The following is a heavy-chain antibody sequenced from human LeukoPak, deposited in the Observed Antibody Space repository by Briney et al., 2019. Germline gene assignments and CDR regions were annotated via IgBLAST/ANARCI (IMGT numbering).Heavy chain of an antibody. Sequence: SETLSLTCTVSGGSISSYYWSWIRQPAGKGLEWIGYIYYSGSTNYNPSLKSRVTISVDTSKNQFSLKLSSVTAADTAVYYCARDSPYYDFWSGYYSPRYYMDVWGKGTTVTVSS. CDR2: IYYSGST. V-gene: IGHV4-59*01. J-gene: IGHJ6*03. D-gene: IGHD3-3*01. CDR1: GGSISSYY. CDR3: ARDSPYYDFWSGYYSPRYYMDV.